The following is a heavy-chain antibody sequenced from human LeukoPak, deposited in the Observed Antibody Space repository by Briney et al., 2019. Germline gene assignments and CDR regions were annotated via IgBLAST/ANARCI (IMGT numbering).Heavy chain of an antibody. J-gene: IGHJ4*02. CDR1: GGSFSGYY. V-gene: IGHV4-34*01. D-gene: IGHD6-19*01. CDR3: ARGSQWLTHYFDY. Sequence: SETLSLTCAVYGGSFSGYYWSWIRQPPGKGLEWIGEINHSGSTNYNPSLKSRVTISVDTSKNQFSLKLSSVTAADTAVYYCARGSQWLTHYFDYWGQGTLVTVSS. CDR2: INHSGST.